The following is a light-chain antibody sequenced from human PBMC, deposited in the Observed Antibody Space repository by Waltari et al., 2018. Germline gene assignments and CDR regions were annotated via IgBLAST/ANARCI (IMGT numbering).Light chain of an antibody. J-gene: IGKJ2*01. V-gene: IGKV3-20*01. CDR2: AAS. Sequence: EIVLTQSPGSLSLSPGERATLSCRASQSVDNTYLAWYQKKPGQAPRLLIFAASSRATGIPDRFSGDGSVTDFTLTISRLEPEDFAVYYCHHYGGSLPNTFGQGTKLEIK. CDR3: HHYGGSLPNT. CDR1: QSVDNTY.